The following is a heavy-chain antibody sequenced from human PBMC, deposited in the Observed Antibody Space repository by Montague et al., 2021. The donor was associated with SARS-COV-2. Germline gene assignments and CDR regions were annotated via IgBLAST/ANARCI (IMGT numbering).Heavy chain of an antibody. CDR3: AKGAGCSSSWNLAFEI. D-gene: IGHD6-13*01. V-gene: IGHV4-59*01. CDR2: IFYSGST. Sequence: SETLSLTCTVSGGSISSYYWSWIRQPPGKGLVWIGYIFYSGSTNYNHSLKSRVTISVDTSKNQFSLKLSSVMAADTAVYYCAKGAGCSSSWNLAFEIWGQGTMVTVSS. CDR1: GGSISSYY. J-gene: IGHJ3*02.